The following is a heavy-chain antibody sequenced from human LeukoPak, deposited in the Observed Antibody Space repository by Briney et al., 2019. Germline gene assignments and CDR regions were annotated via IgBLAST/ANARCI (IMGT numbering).Heavy chain of an antibody. D-gene: IGHD2-15*01. CDR3: ARLGYCTGGSCYRGAFDI. CDR2: INYSGST. V-gene: IGHV4-39*01. Sequence: SETLSLTCTVSGGSITSSSYYWGWIRQPPGKGLEWIGRINYSGSTYYNPSLKSRVTISVDTSKNQFSLKLTSVTAADTAVYYCARLGYCTGGSCYRGAFDIWGQGTMVTVSS. CDR1: GGSITSSSYY. J-gene: IGHJ3*02.